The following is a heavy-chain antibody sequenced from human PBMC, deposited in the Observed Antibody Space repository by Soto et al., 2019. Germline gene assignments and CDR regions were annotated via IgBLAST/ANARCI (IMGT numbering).Heavy chain of an antibody. V-gene: IGHV3-23*01. Sequence: EVQLLEYGGGLVQPGGSLRLSCAASGFTFSSYAMSWVRQAPGKGLEWVSVISGSGGSTYYADSVKGRFTVSRDNTKNTLYLQMNGLRAEDTAVYYCAKGQGELLAERAWFEPWGQGTLVKVSS. CDR2: ISGSGGST. J-gene: IGHJ5*02. CDR1: GFTFSSYA. CDR3: AKGQGELLAERAWFEP. D-gene: IGHD1-26*01.